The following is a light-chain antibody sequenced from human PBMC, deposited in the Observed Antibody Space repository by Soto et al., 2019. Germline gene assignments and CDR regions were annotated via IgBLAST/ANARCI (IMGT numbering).Light chain of an antibody. Sequence: QSVLTQPPSVSGAPGQRVTISCTGSMSNIGAGYDVHWYQQLPGTAPKLLIYVNTNRPSGVPDRFSGSKSGTSASLAITGLQAEDEADYYCQSYDNTLSSMLFGGGAKVTVL. CDR3: QSYDNTLSSML. CDR1: MSNIGAGYD. V-gene: IGLV1-40*01. J-gene: IGLJ2*01. CDR2: VNT.